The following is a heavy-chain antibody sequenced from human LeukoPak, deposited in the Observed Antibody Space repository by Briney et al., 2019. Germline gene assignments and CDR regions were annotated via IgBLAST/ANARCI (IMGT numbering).Heavy chain of an antibody. Sequence: GGSLRLSCAASGFTFSSYGMHWVRQAPGKGLEWVSYISSSGSTIYYADSVKGRFTISRDNAKNSLYLQMNSLRAEDTAVYYCARDRDSSGWFTRWDRYFDYWGQGTLVTVSS. CDR1: GFTFSSYG. CDR3: ARDRDSSGWFTRWDRYFDY. J-gene: IGHJ4*02. CDR2: ISSSGSTI. D-gene: IGHD6-19*01. V-gene: IGHV3-48*04.